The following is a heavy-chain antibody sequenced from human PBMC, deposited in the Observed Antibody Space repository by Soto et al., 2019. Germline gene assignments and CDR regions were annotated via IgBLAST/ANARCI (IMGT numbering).Heavy chain of an antibody. D-gene: IGHD2-21*02. CDR2: ITDTGGDT. Sequence: EVQLLESGGDLVQPGGSLRLSCVASGITFGSRAMSWVRQAPGEGLQWVSTITDTGGDTKSADSVRGRFTISRDNSKNTLYLQMNSLRAEDTAVYYCAKDRLAYCGGDCTKYGMDVWGQGTTVTVSS. CDR1: GITFGSRA. CDR3: AKDRLAYCGGDCTKYGMDV. V-gene: IGHV3-23*01. J-gene: IGHJ6*02.